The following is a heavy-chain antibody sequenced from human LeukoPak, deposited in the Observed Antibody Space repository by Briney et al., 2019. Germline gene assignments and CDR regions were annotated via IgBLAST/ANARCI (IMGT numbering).Heavy chain of an antibody. CDR3: AREESDAFDI. Sequence: GGSLRLSCAASGFIFSSYIMNWVRQAPGKGLEWVSSISSGSSYIYYADSVKGRFTISRDNAKNSLYLQMNSLRDEDTAVYYCAREESDAFDIWGQGTMVTVSS. J-gene: IGHJ3*02. CDR1: GFIFSSYI. V-gene: IGHV3-21*06. CDR2: ISSGSSYI.